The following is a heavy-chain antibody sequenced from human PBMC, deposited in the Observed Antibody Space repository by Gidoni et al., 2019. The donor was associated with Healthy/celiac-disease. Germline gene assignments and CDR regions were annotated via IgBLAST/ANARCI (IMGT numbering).Heavy chain of an antibody. D-gene: IGHD3-10*01. CDR3: AKDRGMVPRLPADY. CDR1: GFPFSIYA. CDR2: ISGRGGST. Sequence: EVQLLESGGGLVQPGGSLRLSCAASGFPFSIYAMSWVRQAPGKGLEWVSAISGRGGSTYYADSVKGRFTISRDNSKNTLYLQMNSLRAEDTAVYYCAKDRGMVPRLPADYWGQGTLVTVSS. J-gene: IGHJ4*02. V-gene: IGHV3-23*01.